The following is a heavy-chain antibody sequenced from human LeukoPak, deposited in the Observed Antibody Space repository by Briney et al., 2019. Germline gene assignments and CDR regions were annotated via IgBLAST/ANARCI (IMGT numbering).Heavy chain of an antibody. Sequence: GGSLRLPCAASGFTFSSYAMHWVRQVPGKGLEWVSIVTYDGSNKHYADSVKGRFTISRDNSKNTLFLQMNNLRTEDTAVYYCARDKEWAIDYWGQGTLVTVSS. V-gene: IGHV3-30*04. J-gene: IGHJ4*02. CDR1: GFTFSSYA. D-gene: IGHD2-8*01. CDR3: ARDKEWAIDY. CDR2: VTYDGSNK.